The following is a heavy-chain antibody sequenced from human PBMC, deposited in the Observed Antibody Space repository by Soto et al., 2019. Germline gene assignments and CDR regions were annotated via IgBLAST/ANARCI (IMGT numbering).Heavy chain of an antibody. CDR2: INIDGGTT. CDR3: AMGSNTYPSY. CDR1: GFTFSNYW. V-gene: IGHV3-74*01. Sequence: EVQLVESGGALVQPGGSLRLSCAVSGFTFSNYWMHWVRQAPGKGLVWVSRINIDGGTTSYADSVKGRFTISRDNAKNTLYLQMSSLRAEDTSVYYFAMGSNTYPSYRGRGTLVTVSS. J-gene: IGHJ4*02. D-gene: IGHD1-26*01.